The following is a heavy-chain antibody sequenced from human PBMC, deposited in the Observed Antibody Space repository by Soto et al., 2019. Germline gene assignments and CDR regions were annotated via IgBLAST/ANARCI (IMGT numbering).Heavy chain of an antibody. V-gene: IGHV5-51*01. CDR3: ARLNCSGGSCYSQYYYGMDV. CDR1: GYSFTSYW. J-gene: IGHJ6*02. D-gene: IGHD2-15*01. Sequence: PGESLKISCKGSGYSFTSYWIGWVRQMPGKGLEWMGIIYPGDSDTRYSPSFQGQVTISADKSISTAYLQWSSLKASDTAMYYCARLNCSGGSCYSQYYYGMDVWGQGTTVTVSS. CDR2: IYPGDSDT.